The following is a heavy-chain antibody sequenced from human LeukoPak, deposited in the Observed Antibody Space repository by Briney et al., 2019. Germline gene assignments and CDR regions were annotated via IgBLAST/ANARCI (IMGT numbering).Heavy chain of an antibody. D-gene: IGHD3-10*01. CDR2: IYHSGST. Sequence: SETVSLTCTVSGYSISSGYYWGGIRQPPGKGLEWIGSIYHSGSTYYNPSLKSRVTISVDTSKNQFSLKLSSVTAADTAVYYCARDALLWFGELLLKGDAFDIWGQGTMVTVSS. CDR3: ARDALLWFGELLLKGDAFDI. CDR1: GYSISSGYY. V-gene: IGHV4-38-2*02. J-gene: IGHJ3*02.